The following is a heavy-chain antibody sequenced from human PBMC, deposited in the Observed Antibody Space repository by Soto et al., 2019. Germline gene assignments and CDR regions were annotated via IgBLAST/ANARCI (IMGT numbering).Heavy chain of an antibody. D-gene: IGHD3-3*01. CDR3: ARGGVSTRTFDY. CDR2: IYPSDSDT. J-gene: IGHJ4*02. V-gene: IGHV5-51*01. Sequence: ESLTISCKGSGYNFAGYWIAWVRQMPGKGLELMGIIYPSDSDTRYRPSFQGQVTISADKSISSAYLQWSSLRASDTAMYYCARGGVSTRTFDYWGQGTPVTVSS. CDR1: GYNFAGYW.